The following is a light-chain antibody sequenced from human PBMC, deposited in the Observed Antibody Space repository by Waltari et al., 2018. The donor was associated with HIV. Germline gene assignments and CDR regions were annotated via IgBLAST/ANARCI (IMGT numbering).Light chain of an antibody. V-gene: IGLV2-14*03. CDR1: SSDVGGSNY. Sequence: QSALTQSASVSGSPGQSITISCTGTSSDVGGSNYVSWYQQHPGKAPKLMIYDVSNRPSGVSNRFSGSKSGNTASLTISGLQAEDEADYYCSSYTSSSTPVVFGGGTKLTVL. CDR2: DVS. CDR3: SSYTSSSTPVV. J-gene: IGLJ2*01.